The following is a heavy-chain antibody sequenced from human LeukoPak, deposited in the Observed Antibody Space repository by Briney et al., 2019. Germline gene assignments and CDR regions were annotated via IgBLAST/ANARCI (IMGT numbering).Heavy chain of an antibody. V-gene: IGHV1-2*02. CDR1: GYTFTGYY. CDR2: INPNSGGT. J-gene: IGHJ5*02. Sequence: ASVKVSCKAFGYTFTGYYMHWVRQAPGQGLEWMGCINPNSGGTNYAQKFQGRLTMTRDTSISTAYMELSRLRSDDTAVYYCARAAEQWLTNWFDPWGQGTLVTVSS. CDR3: ARAAEQWLTNWFDP. D-gene: IGHD6-19*01.